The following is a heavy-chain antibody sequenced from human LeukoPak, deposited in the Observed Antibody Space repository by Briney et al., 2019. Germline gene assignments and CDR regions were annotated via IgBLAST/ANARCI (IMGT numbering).Heavy chain of an antibody. CDR3: AKDRRLWDYDSSGIDY. J-gene: IGHJ4*02. Sequence: GRSLRLSCAASGFTFSSYGMHWVRQAPGKGLEWVAVIWYDGSNKYYADSVKGRFTISRDNSKNTLYLQMNSPRAEDTAVYYCAKDRRLWDYDSSGIDYWGQGTLVTVSS. V-gene: IGHV3-33*06. CDR2: IWYDGSNK. D-gene: IGHD3-22*01. CDR1: GFTFSSYG.